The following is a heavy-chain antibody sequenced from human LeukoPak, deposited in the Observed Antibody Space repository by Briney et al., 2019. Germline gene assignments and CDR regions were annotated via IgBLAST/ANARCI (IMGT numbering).Heavy chain of an antibody. CDR2: IQKDGSEA. Sequence: GGSLRLSCTASGFTLSNYWMTWVRRAPGKGLEWVAKIQKDGSEAYYVDSLKGRFTISRDNSKNTLYLQMNSLRAEDTAVYYCAKGQWLVRPLPFDYWGQGTLVTVSS. CDR1: GFTLSNYW. CDR3: AKGQWLVRPLPFDY. V-gene: IGHV3-7*03. D-gene: IGHD6-19*01. J-gene: IGHJ4*02.